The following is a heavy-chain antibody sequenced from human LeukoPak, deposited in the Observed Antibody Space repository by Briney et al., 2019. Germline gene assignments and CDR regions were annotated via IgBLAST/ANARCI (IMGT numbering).Heavy chain of an antibody. Sequence: PSETLSLTCAVYGGSFSGYYWSWIRQPPGKGLEWIGEINHSGSTNYNPSLKSRVTISVDTSKNQFSLKLSSVTAADTAVYYCAREGYCSGGSCYGMLWGQGTMVTVSS. J-gene: IGHJ3*01. CDR3: AREGYCSGGSCYGML. CDR2: INHSGST. V-gene: IGHV4-34*01. CDR1: GGSFSGYY. D-gene: IGHD2-15*01.